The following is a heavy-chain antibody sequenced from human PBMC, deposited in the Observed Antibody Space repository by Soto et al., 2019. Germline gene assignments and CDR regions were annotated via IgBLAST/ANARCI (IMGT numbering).Heavy chain of an antibody. D-gene: IGHD3-16*02. V-gene: IGHV3-9*01. J-gene: IGHJ6*01. CDR2: ISWNSGKI. CDR1: GFAFNDYA. Sequence: EVQLVESGGGLVQPGRSLTLSCAASGFAFNDYAMHWVRQDPGKGLEWVSSISWNSGKIGYAGSVKGRFTISRDNAKSFVYLQMNSLRAEDSALYYCAKDKSNEELSVYYYNGLDVW. CDR3: AKDKSNEELSVYYYNGLDV.